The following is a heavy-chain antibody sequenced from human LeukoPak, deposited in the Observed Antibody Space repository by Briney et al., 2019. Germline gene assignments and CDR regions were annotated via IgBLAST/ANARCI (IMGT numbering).Heavy chain of an antibody. Sequence: SETLSLTCTVSGYSISSGYYWGWIRQPPGKGLEWIGSIYHSGSTYYNPSLKSRVTISVDTSKNQFSLKLSSVTAADTAVYYCARGGSPKVYGDYGLHWYFDLWGRGTLVTVSS. D-gene: IGHD4-17*01. CDR1: GYSISSGYY. CDR2: IYHSGST. J-gene: IGHJ2*01. CDR3: ARGGSPKVYGDYGLHWYFDL. V-gene: IGHV4-38-2*02.